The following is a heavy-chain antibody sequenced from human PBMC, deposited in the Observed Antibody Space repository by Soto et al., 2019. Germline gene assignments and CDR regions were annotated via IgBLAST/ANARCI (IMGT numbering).Heavy chain of an antibody. CDR3: ARAFRRWTFDY. V-gene: IGHV4-30-4*01. D-gene: IGHD2-15*01. CDR1: GGSISSGDYY. CDR2: IYYSGST. Sequence: TSETLSLTCTVSGGSISSGDYYWSWIRQPPGKGLEWIGYIYYSGSTYYNPSLKSRVTISVDTSKNQFSLKLSSVTAADTAVYYCARAFRRWTFDYWGQGTLVTVSS. J-gene: IGHJ4*02.